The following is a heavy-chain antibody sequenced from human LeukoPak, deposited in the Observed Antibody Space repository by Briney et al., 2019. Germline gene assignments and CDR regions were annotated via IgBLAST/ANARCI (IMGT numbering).Heavy chain of an antibody. Sequence: PGGSLRLSCAASGFTFSSFAMHWVRQAPGKGLEWVAVISYDGSNKNYADSVKGRFTISRDNSKNTLYLQMNSLRAEDTAMYYCARDRDYYGSGSYQWDYWGQGTLVTVSS. CDR2: ISYDGSNK. D-gene: IGHD3-10*01. J-gene: IGHJ4*02. CDR3: ARDRDYYGSGSYQWDY. V-gene: IGHV3-30-3*01. CDR1: GFTFSSFA.